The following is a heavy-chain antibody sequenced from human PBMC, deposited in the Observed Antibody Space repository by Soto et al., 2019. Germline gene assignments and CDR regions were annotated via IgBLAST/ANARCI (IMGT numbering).Heavy chain of an antibody. D-gene: IGHD2-21*01. CDR1: RFTLRNYV. J-gene: IGHJ3*02. V-gene: IGHV3-23*01. CDR3: ATSGHCGGLRCSSFDM. CDR2: TGGSGDT. Sequence: LLESGGGLVQPGGSLRLSCAASRFTLRNYVVNWVRQAPGKGLEWVSTTGGSGDTYYPDSVKGRFTISRDNSKNTVYLEMITLRAEDTAVYYCATSGHCGGLRCSSFDMWGQGTVVTVSS.